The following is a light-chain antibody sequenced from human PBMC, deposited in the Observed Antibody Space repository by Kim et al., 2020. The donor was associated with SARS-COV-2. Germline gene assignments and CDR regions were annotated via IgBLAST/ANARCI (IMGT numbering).Light chain of an antibody. CDR1: QGISSY. Sequence: DIQLTQSPSFLSASVGDRVTITCRASQGISSYLAWYQQKPGKAPKLLIYAASTLQSGVPSRFSGSGSGTDFTLTISSLQPEDFATYYCQQLNSYPRTFGGGTKLEI. CDR3: QQLNSYPRT. CDR2: AAS. V-gene: IGKV1-9*01. J-gene: IGKJ4*01.